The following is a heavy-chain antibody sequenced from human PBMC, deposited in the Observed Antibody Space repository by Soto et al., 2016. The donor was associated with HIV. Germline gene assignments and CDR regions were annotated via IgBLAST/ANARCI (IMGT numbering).Heavy chain of an antibody. CDR2: IIPILVIT. D-gene: IGHD4-17*01. V-gene: IGHV1-69*10. Sequence: QVQLVQSGAEVKKPGSSVKVSCKASGGTFATSAISWVRQAPGQGLDWMGGIIPILVITKYVQKFQGRVTITADKSTSTVYMELSTLRSDDTAVHYCARGPYYGDYPDYSYYYMDVWGKGTTVTVSS. J-gene: IGHJ6*03. CDR1: GGTFATSA. CDR3: ARGPYYGDYPDYSYYYMDV.